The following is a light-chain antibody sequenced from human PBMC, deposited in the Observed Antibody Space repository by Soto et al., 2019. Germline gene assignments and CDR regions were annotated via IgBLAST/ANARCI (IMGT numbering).Light chain of an antibody. Sequence: QSALTQPPSVSGAPGQRVTISCTGSSSNIGAGYDVHWYQQLPGTAPKLLIYANDDRPSGVPDRFSGSTSGTSASLAITGLQAEDAADYYCQSYDNSLLAYVFGGGTKVTVL. CDR1: SSNIGAGYD. CDR2: AND. CDR3: QSYDNSLLAYV. J-gene: IGLJ2*01. V-gene: IGLV1-40*01.